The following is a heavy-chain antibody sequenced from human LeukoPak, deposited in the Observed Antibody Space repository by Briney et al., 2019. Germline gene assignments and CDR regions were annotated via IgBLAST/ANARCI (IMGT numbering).Heavy chain of an antibody. CDR1: GYTFTKYF. D-gene: IGHD2-21*02. V-gene: IGHV1-46*01. CDR3: ARRDCVGDCYSNWFDP. Sequence: ASVKVSCKASGYTFTKYFMHWVRQAPGQGLEWMGNINPRGGSTGYAQKFQGRITMTTDMSTRTVYMELSSLESEDTAVYYCARRDCVGDCYSNWFDPWGQGTLVTVSS. J-gene: IGHJ5*02. CDR2: INPRGGST.